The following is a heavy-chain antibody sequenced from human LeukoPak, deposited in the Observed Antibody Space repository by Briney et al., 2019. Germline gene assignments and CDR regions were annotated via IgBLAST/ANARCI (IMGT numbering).Heavy chain of an antibody. Sequence: GSPRLSCAASGFTFSNYAMHWVRQAPGKGLEWVAVISYDGSKKYNADSVKGRFTISRDNSKNSLFLQMNSLRAEDTAVYYCAPEGRTFPPLFDYWGQGTLVTVSS. CDR2: ISYDGSKK. CDR1: GFTFSNYA. J-gene: IGHJ4*02. D-gene: IGHD2-21*01. V-gene: IGHV3-30-3*01. CDR3: APEGRTFPPLFDY.